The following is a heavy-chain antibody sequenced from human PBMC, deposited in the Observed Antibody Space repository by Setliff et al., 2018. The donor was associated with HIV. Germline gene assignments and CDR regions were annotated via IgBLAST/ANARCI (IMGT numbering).Heavy chain of an antibody. CDR2: INDNGST. CDR1: GGFIKNSNYY. Sequence: SETLSLTCTVYGGFIKNSNYYWGWIRQPPGKGLEWIGEINDNGSTNYNPSLKSRVTISVDTSKNQFSLKLSSVTAADTAVYFCVRRVSHGSQPSYFDYWGQGTLVTVSS. J-gene: IGHJ4*02. V-gene: IGHV4-39*07. CDR3: VRRVSHGSQPSYFDY. D-gene: IGHD3-10*01.